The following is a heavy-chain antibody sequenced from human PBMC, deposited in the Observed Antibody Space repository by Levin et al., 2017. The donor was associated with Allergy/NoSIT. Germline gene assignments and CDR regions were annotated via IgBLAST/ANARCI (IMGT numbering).Heavy chain of an antibody. Sequence: SQTLSLPCTVSGGSIRSSSYYWGWIRQPPGKGLEWIGSIYYSGSTYYNPSLKSRVTISVDTSKNQFSLKLSSVTAADTAVYYCATSGGYDSSGYYLGFDYWGQGTLVTVSS. CDR3: ATSGGYDSSGYYLGFDY. CDR1: GGSIRSSSYY. V-gene: IGHV4-39*01. J-gene: IGHJ4*02. D-gene: IGHD3-22*01. CDR2: IYYSGST.